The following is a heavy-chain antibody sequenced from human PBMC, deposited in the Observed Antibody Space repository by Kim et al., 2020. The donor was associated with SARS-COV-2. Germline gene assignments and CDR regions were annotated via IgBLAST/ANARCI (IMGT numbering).Heavy chain of an antibody. V-gene: IGHV3-23*01. Sequence: STTYACSVKGRFTISRDNSKNTLCLQMNSLRAEDTAIYYCAKDRGHWYFDLWGRGTLVTVSS. D-gene: IGHD3-10*01. CDR2: ST. J-gene: IGHJ2*01. CDR3: AKDRGHWYFDL.